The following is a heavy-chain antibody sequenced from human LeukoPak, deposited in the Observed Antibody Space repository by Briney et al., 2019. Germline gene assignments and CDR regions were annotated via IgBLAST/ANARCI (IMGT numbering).Heavy chain of an antibody. CDR1: GFTFSSYW. J-gene: IGHJ4*02. V-gene: IGHV3-21*01. Sequence: GGSLRLSCAASGFTFSSYWMSWVRQAPGKGLEWVSSISSSSSYIYYADSVKGRFTISRDNAKNSLYLQMNSLRVEDTAVYYCASSRYSSSSNFDYWGQGTLVTVSS. CDR3: ASSRYSSSSNFDY. D-gene: IGHD6-6*01. CDR2: ISSSSSYI.